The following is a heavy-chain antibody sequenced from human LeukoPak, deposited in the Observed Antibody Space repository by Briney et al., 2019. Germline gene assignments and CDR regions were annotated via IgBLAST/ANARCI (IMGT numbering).Heavy chain of an antibody. D-gene: IGHD2-15*01. Sequence: PGESLKISCKGSGYSLTSYWIGWVRQMPGKGLEWMGVIYPGDSDTRYSPSFQGQVTISADKSISTAYLQWSSLKASDTAMYYCARRRSCSGGSCYEDFDYWGQGTLVTVSS. V-gene: IGHV5-51*01. CDR3: ARRRSCSGGSCYEDFDY. CDR2: IYPGDSDT. CDR1: GYSLTSYW. J-gene: IGHJ4*02.